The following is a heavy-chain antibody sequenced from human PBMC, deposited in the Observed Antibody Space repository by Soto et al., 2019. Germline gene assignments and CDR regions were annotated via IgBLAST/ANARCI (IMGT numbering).Heavy chain of an antibody. CDR2: IYLDGST. J-gene: IGHJ4*02. V-gene: IGHV4-31*02. D-gene: IGHD2-21*01. Sequence: SETLSHTCSVSGGSITFNEYWGWIRQHPGKGLEWIGNIYLDGSTYFNPSLKSRVIISVDTSKNQFSLKLSSVTAADTAVYFCARVRNSFFDYWGQGAVVTVSS. CDR1: GGSITFNEY. CDR3: ARVRNSFFDY.